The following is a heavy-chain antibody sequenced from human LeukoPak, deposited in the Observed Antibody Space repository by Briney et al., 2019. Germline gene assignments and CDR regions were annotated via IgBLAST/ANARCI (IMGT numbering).Heavy chain of an antibody. V-gene: IGHV3-23*01. CDR1: GFTFSSYA. D-gene: IGHD6-19*01. CDR2: ISGSGGST. CDR3: ARMTGIAVAVHDS. Sequence: GGSLRLSCAASGFTFSSYAMRWGRQAPGKGLEWGSAISGSGGSTYYADSVKGRFTMSRDNSKNTLYLQMNSLTAEATAVYYSARMTGIAVAVHDSWGQGTLVTVSS. J-gene: IGHJ4*02.